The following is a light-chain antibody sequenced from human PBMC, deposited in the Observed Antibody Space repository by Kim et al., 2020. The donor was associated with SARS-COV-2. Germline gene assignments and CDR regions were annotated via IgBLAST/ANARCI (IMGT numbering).Light chain of an antibody. CDR1: KLGDKY. CDR3: QAWDSSTHNYV. V-gene: IGLV3-1*01. Sequence: SYELTQPPSVSVSPGQTASITCSGYKLGDKYVSWYQKKPGQSPAVVIYQDSQRPSGIPERFSGSNSGNTATLTIRGTQAMDEADYYCQAWDSSTHNYVFGAGTKVTVL. CDR2: QDS. J-gene: IGLJ1*01.